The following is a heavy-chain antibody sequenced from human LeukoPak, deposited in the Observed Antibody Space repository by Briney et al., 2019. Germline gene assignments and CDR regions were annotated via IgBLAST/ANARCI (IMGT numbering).Heavy chain of an antibody. Sequence: SETLSPTCTVSGGSISSSSYYWGWIRQPPGKGLEWIGSIYYSGSTYYNPSLKSRVTISVDTSKNQFSLKLSSVTAADTAVYYCARSSSTSWNAFDIWGQGTMVTVSS. CDR1: GGSISSSSYY. V-gene: IGHV4-39*01. CDR2: IYYSGST. D-gene: IGHD2-2*01. CDR3: ARSSSTSWNAFDI. J-gene: IGHJ3*02.